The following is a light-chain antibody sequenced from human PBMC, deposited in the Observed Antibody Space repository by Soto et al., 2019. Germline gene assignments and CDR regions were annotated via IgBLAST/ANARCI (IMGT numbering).Light chain of an antibody. J-gene: IGKJ4*01. CDR3: QQTSSAPLT. CDR1: QTISRY. V-gene: IGKV1-39*01. CDR2: GAV. Sequence: DIPMTQSPSSLSASVGDRVTITCRASQTISRYLNWYQQKPGKAPKLLIFGAVTLQRGVPSRFSGTGSGTDFALTISSLQGEDFATYYCQQTSSAPLTFGGGTKVEIK.